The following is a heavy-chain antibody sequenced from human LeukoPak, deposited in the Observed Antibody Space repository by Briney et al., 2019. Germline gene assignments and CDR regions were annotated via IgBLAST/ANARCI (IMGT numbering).Heavy chain of an antibody. CDR3: AREESSSSWPYYFDY. Sequence: GGSLRLSCAASGFTFSSYAMHWVRQAPGKGLEWVAVISYDGCNKYYADSVKGRFTISRDNSKNTLYLQMNSLRAEDTAVYYCAREESSSSWPYYFDYWGQGTLVTVSS. J-gene: IGHJ4*02. V-gene: IGHV3-30-3*01. CDR2: ISYDGCNK. D-gene: IGHD6-13*01. CDR1: GFTFSSYA.